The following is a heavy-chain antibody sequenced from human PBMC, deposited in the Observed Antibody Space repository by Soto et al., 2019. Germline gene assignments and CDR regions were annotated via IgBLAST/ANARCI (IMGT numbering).Heavy chain of an antibody. CDR1: GGSISSGGYS. CDR2: IYHSGST. J-gene: IGHJ5*02. D-gene: IGHD3-22*01. V-gene: IGHV4-30-2*01. Sequence: SETLSLTCAVSGGSISSGGYSWRWIRQPPGKGLEWIGYIYHSGSTYYNPSLKSRVTISVDRSKNQFSLKLSSVTAADTAVYYCARSHSHYYDSSGYGAWFDPWGQGTLVTVSS. CDR3: ARSHSHYYDSSGYGAWFDP.